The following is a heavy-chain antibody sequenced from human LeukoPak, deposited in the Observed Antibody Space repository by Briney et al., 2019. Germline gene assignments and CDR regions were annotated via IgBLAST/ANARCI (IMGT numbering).Heavy chain of an antibody. Sequence: GGSLRLSCAASGFTFSNYAMSWVRQAPGKGLEWVSAISGGGVVTNYADSVKGRFTISRDNAKNSLYLQMNSLRAEDTAVYYCAKDRCSNGVGCYYYYMDVWGKGTTVTISS. CDR3: AKDRCSNGVGCYYYYMDV. CDR1: GFTFSNYA. J-gene: IGHJ6*03. CDR2: ISGGGVVT. D-gene: IGHD2-8*01. V-gene: IGHV3-23*01.